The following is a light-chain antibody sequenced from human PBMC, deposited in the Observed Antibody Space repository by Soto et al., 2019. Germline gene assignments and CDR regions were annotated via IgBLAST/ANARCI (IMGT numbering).Light chain of an antibody. Sequence: ELAQLGATLFVSTEERATLSCRASQSVSSNLAWYQQKPGQAPRLLIYGASTRATGIPARFSGSGSGTEFTLTISSLQSEDFAVYYCQQYNNWPRTFGQETKVDIK. CDR3: QQYNNWPRT. V-gene: IGKV3-15*01. J-gene: IGKJ1*01. CDR1: QSVSSN. CDR2: GAS.